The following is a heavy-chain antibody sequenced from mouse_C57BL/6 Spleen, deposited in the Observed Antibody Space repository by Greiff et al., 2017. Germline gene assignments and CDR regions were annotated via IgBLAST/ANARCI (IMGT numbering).Heavy chain of an antibody. Sequence: VQLQQSGPELVKPGASVKISCKASGYAFSSYWMNWVKQRPGQGLEWIGRIYPGDGDTNYNGKFKGKATLTADKASSTAYMQLSVLTSEDSAVYFCARSYCDGSSYMDYWGQGTTLTVSS. CDR2: IYPGDGDT. J-gene: IGHJ2*01. D-gene: IGHD1-1*01. V-gene: IGHV1-82*01. CDR1: GYAFSSYW. CDR3: ARSYCDGSSYMDY.